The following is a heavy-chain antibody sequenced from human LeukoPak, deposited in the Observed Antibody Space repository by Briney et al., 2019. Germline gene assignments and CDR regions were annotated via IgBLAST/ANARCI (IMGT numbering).Heavy chain of an antibody. CDR3: ARVAGSGYYLNWFDP. Sequence: ASVKVSCKVSGYTLTELSMHWVRQARGKGLEWMGGFDPEDGETIYAQKFQGRVTMTEDTSTDTAYMELSSLRSEDTAVYYCARVAGSGYYLNWFDPWGQGTLVTVSS. CDR1: GYTLTELS. CDR2: FDPEDGET. J-gene: IGHJ5*02. V-gene: IGHV1-24*01. D-gene: IGHD3-3*01.